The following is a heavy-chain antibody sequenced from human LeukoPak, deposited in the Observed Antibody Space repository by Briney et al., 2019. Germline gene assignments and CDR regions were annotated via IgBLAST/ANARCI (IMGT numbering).Heavy chain of an antibody. CDR1: GYTFTSYD. J-gene: IGHJ6*03. CDR3: ARAASWSPIGDSYYYMDV. V-gene: IGHV1-8*01. CDR2: MNPNSGNT. D-gene: IGHD6-13*01. Sequence: GASVKVSCKASGYTFTSYDINWVRQATGQGLEWMGWMNPNSGNTGHAQKFQGRVTMTRDTSISTVYMELSGLRSEDTAVYYCARAASWSPIGDSYYYMDVWGKGTTVAISS.